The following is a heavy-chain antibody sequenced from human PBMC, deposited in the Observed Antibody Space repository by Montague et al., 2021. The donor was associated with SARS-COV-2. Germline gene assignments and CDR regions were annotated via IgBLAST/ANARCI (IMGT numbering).Heavy chain of an antibody. Sequence: SETLSLTCTVSFGSISTYYWSWIRQPPGRGLEWIGFIFYNGSTKYNPSLKRRVSISLDTCKNQFSLKLSSVTAADTAVYYCARQDAWAYCGDECYRGWFDSWGQGTLVTVSS. CDR2: IFYNGST. CDR3: ARQDAWAYCGDECYRGWFDS. D-gene: IGHD2-21*01. J-gene: IGHJ5*01. CDR1: FGSISTYY. V-gene: IGHV4-59*01.